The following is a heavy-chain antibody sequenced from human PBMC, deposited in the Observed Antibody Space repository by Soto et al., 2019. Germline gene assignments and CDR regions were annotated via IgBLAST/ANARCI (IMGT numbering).Heavy chain of an antibody. J-gene: IGHJ6*02. D-gene: IGHD6-6*01. CDR3: ASEYSSSPGFIGLPPVAEDVVLGDYGMDV. V-gene: IGHV4-34*01. CDR1: GGSFSGYY. Sequence: SETLSLTCAVYGGSFSGYYWSWIRQPPGKGLEWIGEINHSGSTNYNPSLKSRVTISVDTSKNQFSLKLSSVTAADTAVYYCASEYSSSPGFIGLPPVAEDVVLGDYGMDVWGQGTTVT. CDR2: INHSGST.